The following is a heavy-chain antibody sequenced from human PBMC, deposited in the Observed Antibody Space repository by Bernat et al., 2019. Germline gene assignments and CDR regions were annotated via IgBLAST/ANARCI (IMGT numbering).Heavy chain of an antibody. V-gene: IGHV3-23*01. J-gene: IGHJ4*02. D-gene: IGHD6-19*01. CDR1: GFTFSSYA. Sequence: EVQLLESGGGLVQPGGSLRLSCAASGFTFSSYAMSWVRQAPGKGLEWVSAMSGSGGSTYYADSGKGRFTISRDNSKNTLYLQMNSLRAEDTAVYYCARGAVAGRFVDYWGQGTLVTVSS. CDR3: ARGAVAGRFVDY. CDR2: MSGSGGST.